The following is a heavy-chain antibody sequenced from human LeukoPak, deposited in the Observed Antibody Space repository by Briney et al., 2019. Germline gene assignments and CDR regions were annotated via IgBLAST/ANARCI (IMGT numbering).Heavy chain of an antibody. CDR1: GFTFSSYA. CDR2: TSYDGSNK. D-gene: IGHD5-24*01. CDR3: ARGAGYNYPYYFDY. Sequence: PGGSLRLSCAASGFTFSSYAMHWVRQAPGKGLEWVAVTSYDGSNKYYADSVKGRFTISRDNSKNTLYLQMNSLRAEDTAVYYCARGAGYNYPYYFDYWGQGTLVTVSS. J-gene: IGHJ4*02. V-gene: IGHV3-30*14.